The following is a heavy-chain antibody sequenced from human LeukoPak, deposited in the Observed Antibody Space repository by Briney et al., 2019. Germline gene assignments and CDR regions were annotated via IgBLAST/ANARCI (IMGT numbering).Heavy chain of an antibody. D-gene: IGHD1-14*01. CDR1: GLSFGFYA. V-gene: IGHV3-23*01. CDR3: AKDFVRYNIQFDY. Sequence: GGSLRLSCAASGLSFGFYAMSWVRQAPGKGLEWVSSISGGGAGTYYADSVRGRFTISRDNSKNTLYVQMDSLRAEDTALYYCAKDFVRYNIQFDYWGQGALVTVSS. CDR2: ISGGGAGT. J-gene: IGHJ4*02.